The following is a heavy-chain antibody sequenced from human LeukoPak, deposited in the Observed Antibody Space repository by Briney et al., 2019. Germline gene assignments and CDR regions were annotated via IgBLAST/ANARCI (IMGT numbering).Heavy chain of an antibody. V-gene: IGHV1-24*01. CDR1: GYTLTELS. J-gene: IGHJ6*02. CDR3: ATHTTFFDYYGMDV. CDR2: FDPEDGET. D-gene: IGHD3-3*01. Sequence: ASVKVSCKVSGYTLTELSMHWVRQAPGKGPEWMGGFDPEDGETIYAQKFQGRVTMTEDTSTDTAYMELSSLRSEDTAVYYCATHTTFFDYYGMDVWGQGTMVTVSS.